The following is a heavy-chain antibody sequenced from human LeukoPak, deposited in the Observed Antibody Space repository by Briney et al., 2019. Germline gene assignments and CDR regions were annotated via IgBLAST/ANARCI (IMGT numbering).Heavy chain of an antibody. CDR1: GYTFTSYY. D-gene: IGHD3-3*01. J-gene: IGHJ4*02. V-gene: IGHV1-2*02. CDR3: AREVFWSGYRRFDY. Sequence: ASVKVSCKASGYTFTSYYMHWVRQAPGQGLEWMGWINPNSGGTNYAQKFQGRVTMTRDTSISTAYMELSRLRSDDTAVYYCAREVFWSGYRRFDYWGQGTLVTVSS. CDR2: INPNSGGT.